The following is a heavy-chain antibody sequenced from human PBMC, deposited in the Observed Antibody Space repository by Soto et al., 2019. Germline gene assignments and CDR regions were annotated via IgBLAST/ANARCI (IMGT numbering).Heavy chain of an antibody. D-gene: IGHD3-10*01. J-gene: IGHJ6*02. CDR1: GFTFSSYG. CDR2: ISYDGSNK. Sequence: GGSLRLSCAASGFTFSSYGMHWVRQAPGKGLEWVAVISYDGSNKYYADSVKGRFTISRDNSKNTLYLQMNSLRAEDTAVYYCAREGGIYYGSGSSVGYYYGMDVWGQGTTVTVSS. V-gene: IGHV3-30*19. CDR3: AREGGIYYGSGSSVGYYYGMDV.